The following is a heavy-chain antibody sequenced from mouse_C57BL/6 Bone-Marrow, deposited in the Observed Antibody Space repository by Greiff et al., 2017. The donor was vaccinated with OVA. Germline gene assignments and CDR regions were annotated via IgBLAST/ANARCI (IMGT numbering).Heavy chain of an antibody. CDR2: IYPGSGST. Sequence: VQLQQPGAELVKPGASVKMSCKASGYTFTSYWITWVKQRPGQGLEWIGDIYPGSGSTNYNEKFKSKATLTVNTSSSTAYMQLSSLTSEDSAVYYCARSNYCSSHWYFDVWGTGTTVTVSS. CDR1: GYTFTSYW. CDR3: ARSNYCSSHWYFDV. V-gene: IGHV1-55*01. J-gene: IGHJ1*03. D-gene: IGHD1-1*01.